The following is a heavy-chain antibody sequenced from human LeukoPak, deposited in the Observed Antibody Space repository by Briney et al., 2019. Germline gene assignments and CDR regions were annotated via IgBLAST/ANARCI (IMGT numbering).Heavy chain of an antibody. Sequence: GGSLRLPCAASGFTFSTYAMSWLRQAPGNGLEWVSAMSGSGGGTYYADSVKGRFTISRDNSKNTLSLQMNSLRAEDTAVFYCARSIYASGSYYAFDIWGQGTMVTVSS. J-gene: IGHJ3*02. CDR3: ARSIYASGSYYAFDI. CDR2: MSGSGGGT. CDR1: GFTFSTYA. D-gene: IGHD3-10*01. V-gene: IGHV3-23*01.